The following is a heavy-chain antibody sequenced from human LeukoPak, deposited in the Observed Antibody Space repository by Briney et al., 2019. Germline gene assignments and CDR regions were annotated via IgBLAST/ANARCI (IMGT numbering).Heavy chain of an antibody. J-gene: IGHJ4*02. D-gene: IGHD4-11*01. V-gene: IGHV4-59*08. Sequence: SDTLSLTCTVSGGPISSYYWRWIPQPPGKGLEWIGYIYYSGSTNYNPSLKSRVTISVDTSKNQFSLKLSSVTAADTAVYYCARAVIPYYFDYWGQGTLVTVSS. CDR2: IYYSGST. CDR1: GGPISSYY. CDR3: ARAVIPYYFDY.